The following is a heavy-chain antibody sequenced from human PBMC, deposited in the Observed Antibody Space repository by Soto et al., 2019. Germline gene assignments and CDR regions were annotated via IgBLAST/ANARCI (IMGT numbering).Heavy chain of an antibody. CDR3: AKDKRPSMVRGVIITRIWDY. CDR2: ISGSGGST. V-gene: IGHV3-23*01. D-gene: IGHD3-10*01. CDR1: GFTFSSYA. J-gene: IGHJ4*02. Sequence: HPGGSLRLSCAASGFTFSSYAMSWVRQAPGKGLEWVSAISGSGGSTYYADSVKGRFTISRDNSKNTLYLQMNSLRAEETAVYYCAKDKRPSMVRGVIITRIWDYWGQGTLVTVSS.